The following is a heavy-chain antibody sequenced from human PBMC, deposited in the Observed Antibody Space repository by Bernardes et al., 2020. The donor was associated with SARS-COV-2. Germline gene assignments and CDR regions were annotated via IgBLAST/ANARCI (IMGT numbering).Heavy chain of an antibody. CDR1: GGSISSYY. CDR3: ARARRTYDFWSGYYSGYYYYYMDV. J-gene: IGHJ6*03. CDR2: IYYSGST. D-gene: IGHD3-3*01. Sequence: SETLSLTCTVSGGSISSYYWSWIRQPPGKGLEWIGYIYYSGSTNYNPSLKSRVTISVDTSKNQFSLKLSSVTAADTAVYYCARARRTYDFWSGYYSGYYYYYMDVWGKGTTVTVSS. V-gene: IGHV4-59*01.